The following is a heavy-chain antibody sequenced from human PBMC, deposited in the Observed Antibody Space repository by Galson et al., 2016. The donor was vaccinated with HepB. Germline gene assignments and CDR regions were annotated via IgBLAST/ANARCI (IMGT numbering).Heavy chain of an antibody. CDR2: IYYSGNT. Sequence: SETLSLTCSVSGGSISSSDSYWGWIRQPPGKGLEWIGTIYYSGNTYYNPSLKNRVTISVDTSTNQFSLKVNSVTAADTAVYYCAKVSTGTRYWVAYYAMDVWGHGTTVTVSS. J-gene: IGHJ6*02. D-gene: IGHD1-7*01. CDR1: GGSISSSDSY. V-gene: IGHV4-39*07. CDR3: AKVSTGTRYWVAYYAMDV.